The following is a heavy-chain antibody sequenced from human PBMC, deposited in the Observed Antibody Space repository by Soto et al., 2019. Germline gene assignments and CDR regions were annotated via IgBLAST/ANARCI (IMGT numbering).Heavy chain of an antibody. CDR3: AREIMPLTNDWYFDL. V-gene: IGHV4-30-4*01. D-gene: IGHD2-8*01. J-gene: IGHJ2*01. Sequence: SETLSLTCTVSGGSISSGNYYWTWIRQPPGKGLEWIGYTYYSGSTSYNPSLQSRLTISVDTSKNQFSLRLSSVTAADTAVYYCAREIMPLTNDWYFDLWGRGTLVTVSS. CDR1: GGSISSGNYY. CDR2: TYYSGST.